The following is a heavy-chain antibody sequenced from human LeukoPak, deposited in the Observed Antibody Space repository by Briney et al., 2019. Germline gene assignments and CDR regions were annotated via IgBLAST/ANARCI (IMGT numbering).Heavy chain of an antibody. V-gene: IGHV4-59*01. Sequence: SETLSLTCTVSGGSIRSYYWGWIRQPPGKGLEWLGDIHHSGSTDYKPSLKSRVTISVDTSKNQFSLKLSSVTAADTAVYHCARRGYYYDSRGYYYFDYWGQGTLVTVSS. J-gene: IGHJ4*02. CDR2: IHHSGST. CDR3: ARRGYYYDSRGYYYFDY. D-gene: IGHD3-22*01. CDR1: GGSIRSYY.